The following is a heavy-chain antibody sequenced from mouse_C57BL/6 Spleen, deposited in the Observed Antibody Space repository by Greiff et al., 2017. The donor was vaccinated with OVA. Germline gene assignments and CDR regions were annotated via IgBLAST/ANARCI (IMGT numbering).Heavy chain of an antibody. D-gene: IGHD1-1*01. V-gene: IGHV1-50*01. J-gene: IGHJ2*01. Sequence: QVQLQQPGAELVKPGASVKLSCKASGYTFTSYWMQWVNQRPGQGLEWIGEIDPSDSYTNYNQKFKGKATLTVDTSSSTAYMQLSSLTSEDSAVYYCGRPHYYGSSDVGDWGQGTTLTVSS. CDR3: GRPHYYGSSDVGD. CDR1: GYTFTSYW. CDR2: IDPSDSYT.